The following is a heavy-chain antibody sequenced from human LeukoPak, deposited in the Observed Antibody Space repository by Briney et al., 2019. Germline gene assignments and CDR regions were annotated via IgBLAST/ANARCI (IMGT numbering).Heavy chain of an antibody. CDR2: INHSGRT. V-gene: IGHV4-34*01. J-gene: IGHJ4*02. CDR3: AIPSPNCSGGSCYAY. D-gene: IGHD2-15*01. Sequence: PSETLSLTCDVYGGSFSGYYWTWIRQPPGKGLEWIGEINHSGRTNYNPSLKSRVTRSVDTSQKQLFLKLTSVTAADTAMYYCAIPSPNCSGGSCYAYWGQGTLVTVSS. CDR1: GGSFSGYY.